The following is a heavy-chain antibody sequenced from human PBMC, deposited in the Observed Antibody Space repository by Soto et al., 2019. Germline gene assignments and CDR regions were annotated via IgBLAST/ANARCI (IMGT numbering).Heavy chain of an antibody. J-gene: IGHJ4*02. CDR2: IYYSGST. CDR1: GGSVSSGSYY. V-gene: IGHV4-61*01. Sequence: SETLSLTCTVSGGSVSSGSYYWSWIRQPPGKGLEWIGYIYYSGSTNYHPSLKSRVTISVDTSKNQFSLKLSSVTAADTAVYYCARVYGGNSASPFDYWGQGTLVTVSS. D-gene: IGHD2-21*01. CDR3: ARVYGGNSASPFDY.